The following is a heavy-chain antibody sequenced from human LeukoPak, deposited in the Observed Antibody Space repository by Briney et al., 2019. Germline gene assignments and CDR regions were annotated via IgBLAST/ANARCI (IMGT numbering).Heavy chain of an antibody. CDR1: GYTFTSYG. CDR3: AREGTTVTENYYYGMDV. J-gene: IGHJ6*02. D-gene: IGHD4-11*01. V-gene: IGHV1-18*01. Sequence: GASVKVSCKASGYTFTSYGISWVRQAPGQGLEWMGWISAYNGNTNYAQKLQGRVTMTTDTSTSTAYVGLRSLRSDDTAVYYCAREGTTVTENYYYGMDVWGQGTTVTVSS. CDR2: ISAYNGNT.